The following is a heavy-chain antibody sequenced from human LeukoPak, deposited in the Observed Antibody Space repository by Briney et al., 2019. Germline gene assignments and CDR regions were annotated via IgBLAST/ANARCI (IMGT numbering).Heavy chain of an antibody. J-gene: IGHJ4*02. V-gene: IGHV4-34*01. CDR3: ARGQSGIAAAGTPFDY. CDR1: GGSFSGYY. CDR2: INHSGST. Sequence: SETLSLTCAVYGGSFSGYYWSWIRQPPGKGLEWTGEINHSGSTNYNPSLKSRVTISVDTSKNQFSLELSSVTAADTAVYYCARGQSGIAAAGTPFDYWGQGTLVTVSS. D-gene: IGHD6-13*01.